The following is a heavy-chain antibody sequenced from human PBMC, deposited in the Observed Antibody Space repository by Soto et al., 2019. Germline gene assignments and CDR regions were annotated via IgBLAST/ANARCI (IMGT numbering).Heavy chain of an antibody. D-gene: IGHD4-4*01. V-gene: IGHV4-34*01. CDR2: INPSGGT. CDR3: ARGEAYSNYPAS. J-gene: IGHJ4*02. Sequence: QMQLQQWGAGLLKPSETLSLTCGVYGGSLSGYYWTWIRQPPGKGLEWIGEINPSGGTKYNPSLKSRVSISVDTSKNHFSLKLSSVTAADTAVYYCARGEAYSNYPASWGQGTLVTVSS. CDR1: GGSLSGYY.